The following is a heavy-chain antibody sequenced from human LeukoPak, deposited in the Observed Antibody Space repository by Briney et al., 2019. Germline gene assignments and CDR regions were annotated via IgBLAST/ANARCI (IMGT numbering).Heavy chain of an antibody. J-gene: IGHJ4*02. CDR1: GGTFSSYA. CDR2: ITPILGIA. V-gene: IGHV1-69*04. Sequence: ASVKVSCKASGGTFSSYAISWVRQAPGQGLEWMGRITPILGIANYAQKFQGRVTITADKSTSTAYMELSSLRSADTAVYYCARCEVVAAAGLNFDYWGQGTLVTVSS. CDR3: ARCEVVAAAGLNFDY. D-gene: IGHD6-13*01.